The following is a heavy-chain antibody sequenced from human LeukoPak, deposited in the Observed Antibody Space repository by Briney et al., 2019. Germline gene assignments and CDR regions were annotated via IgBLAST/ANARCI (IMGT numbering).Heavy chain of an antibody. V-gene: IGHV1-46*01. CDR3: ARYIAARYYMDV. Sequence: ASVKVSCKASGYTFTSYYMHWVRQAPGQGLEWMGIINPSGGSTSYAQKFQGRVTMTRDMSTSTVYMELSSLRSEDTAVYYCARYIAARYYMDVWGKGTTVTVSS. CDR2: INPSGGST. CDR1: GYTFTSYY. J-gene: IGHJ6*03. D-gene: IGHD6-6*01.